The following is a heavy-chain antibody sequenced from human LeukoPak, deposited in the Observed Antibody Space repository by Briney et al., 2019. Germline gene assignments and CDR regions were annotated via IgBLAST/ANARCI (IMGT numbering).Heavy chain of an antibody. CDR1: GGTFSGYT. V-gene: IGHV1-69*02. Sequence: SVKVSCKASGGTFSGYTISWVRQAPGQGLEWMGRIIPILGIANYAQKLQGRVTITADESTSTAYMELSSLRSEDTAVYYCARAIDDFWSGYPDYWGQGTLVTVSS. J-gene: IGHJ4*02. D-gene: IGHD3-3*01. CDR2: IIPILGIA. CDR3: ARAIDDFWSGYPDY.